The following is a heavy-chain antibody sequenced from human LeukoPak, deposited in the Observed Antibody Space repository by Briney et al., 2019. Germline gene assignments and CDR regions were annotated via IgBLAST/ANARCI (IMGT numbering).Heavy chain of an antibody. CDR1: GGSINSSTYY. V-gene: IGHV4-39*07. D-gene: IGHD2-15*01. Sequence: KSSETLSLTCSVSGGSINSSTYYWAWIRKPPGKGLEWIGSIYHSGSTYYNPSLKSRVTISVDTSKNQFSLKLSSVTAADTAVYYCATNVVVAANKHWGQGTPVTVSS. J-gene: IGHJ1*01. CDR2: IYHSGST. CDR3: ATNVVVAANKH.